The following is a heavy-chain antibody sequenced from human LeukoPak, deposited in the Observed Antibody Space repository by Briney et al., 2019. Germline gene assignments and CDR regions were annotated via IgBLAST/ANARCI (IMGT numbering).Heavy chain of an antibody. V-gene: IGHV4-4*07. CDR1: GGSISSYY. J-gene: IGHJ4*02. Sequence: SETLSLTSTVSGGSISSYYWSWVRQPAGKGLEWIGRIYTSGNTNYNPSLKGRVTMTVDTSKNQFSLNLSSVTAADTAVYYCARGRGSSWYYFDYWGQGTLVTVSS. CDR2: IYTSGNT. D-gene: IGHD6-13*01. CDR3: ARGRGSSWYYFDY.